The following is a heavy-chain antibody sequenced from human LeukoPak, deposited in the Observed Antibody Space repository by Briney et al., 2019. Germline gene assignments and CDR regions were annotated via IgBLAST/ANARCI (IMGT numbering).Heavy chain of an antibody. J-gene: IGHJ4*02. CDR3: ARQPSGHPRDHCDC. CDR2: IYYSGST. Sequence: SETLSLTCTVSGGSMSNYYWTWIRQPPGKGLEWLGYIYYSGSTDYSPSLKSRVTISVDTSKNQFSPNLRSVTAADTAVYYCARQPSGHPRDHCDCWGQGTLVTVSS. V-gene: IGHV4-59*01. CDR1: GGSMSNYY. D-gene: IGHD2-15*01.